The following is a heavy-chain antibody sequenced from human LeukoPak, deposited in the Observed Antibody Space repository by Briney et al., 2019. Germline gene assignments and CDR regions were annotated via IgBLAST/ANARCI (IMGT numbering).Heavy chain of an antibody. CDR1: GGSFSGYY. CDR3: ASRQWRFDY. V-gene: IGHV4-34*01. CDR2: INHSGST. D-gene: IGHD6-19*01. Sequence: PSETLSLTCAVYGGSFSGYYWSWIRQPPGKGLEWIGEINHSGSTNYNPSLKSRVTISVDTSKNQFSLKLSSVTAADTAVYYCASRQWRFDYWGQGTLVTVSS. J-gene: IGHJ4*02.